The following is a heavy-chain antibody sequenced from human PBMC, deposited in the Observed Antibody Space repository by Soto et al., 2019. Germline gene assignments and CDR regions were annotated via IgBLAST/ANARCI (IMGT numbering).Heavy chain of an antibody. CDR1: GFTFSNYA. J-gene: IGHJ6*02. CDR2: ISGSGGST. D-gene: IGHD6-13*01. Sequence: LRLSCAASGFTFSNYAMTWVRQAPGKGLEWVSAISGSGGSTYYADSVKGRFTLSRDNSKNTLYLQMNSLRAEDTAVYYCAKALGYSSSWPYGMDVWGQGTTVTVSS. CDR3: AKALGYSSSWPYGMDV. V-gene: IGHV3-23*01.